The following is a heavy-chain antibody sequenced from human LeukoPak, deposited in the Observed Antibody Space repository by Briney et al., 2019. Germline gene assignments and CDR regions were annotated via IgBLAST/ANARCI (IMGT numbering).Heavy chain of an antibody. CDR2: ISAYNGNT. D-gene: IGHD3-22*01. CDR3: ARDYYDSSGYYDDAFDI. CDR1: GYTFTSYG. Sequence: ASVKVSCKASGYTFTSYGISWVRQAPGQGLEWMGRISAYNGNTNYAQKLQGRVTMTTDTSTSTAYMELRSLRSDDTAVYYCARDYYDSSGYYDDAFDIWGQGTMVTVSS. J-gene: IGHJ3*02. V-gene: IGHV1-18*01.